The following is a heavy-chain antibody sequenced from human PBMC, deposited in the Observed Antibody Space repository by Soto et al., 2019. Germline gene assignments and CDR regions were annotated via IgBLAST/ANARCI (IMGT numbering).Heavy chain of an antibody. J-gene: IGHJ4*02. CDR1: GGSISSYY. V-gene: IGHV4-59*01. CDR3: AGGSLYGDYVMDY. D-gene: IGHD4-17*01. Sequence: QVQLQESGPGLVKPSETLSLTCTVSGGSISSYYWSWIRQPPGKGLEWIGYIYYSGSTNYNPSLTSRVTISVATSKNQFSLKLSSVTAADTDVYYCAGGSLYGDYVMDYWVQGTLVTVSS. CDR2: IYYSGST.